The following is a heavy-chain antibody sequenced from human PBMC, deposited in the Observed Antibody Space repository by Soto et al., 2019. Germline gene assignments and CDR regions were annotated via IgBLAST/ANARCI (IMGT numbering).Heavy chain of an antibody. CDR1: RFSFSNYA. CDR3: STDPNGDYIGAFDN. D-gene: IGHD4-17*01. V-gene: IGHV3-23*01. J-gene: IGHJ3*02. CDR2: ITGSGGGT. Sequence: GGSLRLSCAGSRFSFSNYAMTWARQAPGEGLEWVTSITGSGGGTTYADSVKGRFTISRDNSKNILYLQMDSLRADDTAVYYCSTDPNGDYIGAFDNWGEGTMVTVSS.